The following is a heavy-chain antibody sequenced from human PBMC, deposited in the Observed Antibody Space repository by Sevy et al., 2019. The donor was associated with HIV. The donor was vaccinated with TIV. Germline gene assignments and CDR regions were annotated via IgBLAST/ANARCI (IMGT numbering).Heavy chain of an antibody. CDR3: ARDSPYYYGSGSYRPI. D-gene: IGHD3-10*01. J-gene: IGHJ3*02. V-gene: IGHV3-7*01. Sequence: GGSLRLSCAASGFTFSSYWMSWVRQAPGKGLEWVANIKQDGSEKYYVDSVKGRFTISRDNAKNSLYLQMNSLRAEDTAVYYGARDSPYYYGSGSYRPIWGQGTMVTVSS. CDR1: GFTFSSYW. CDR2: IKQDGSEK.